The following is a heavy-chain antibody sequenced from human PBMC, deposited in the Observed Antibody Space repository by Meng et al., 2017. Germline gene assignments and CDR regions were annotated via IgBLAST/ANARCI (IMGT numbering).Heavy chain of an antibody. J-gene: IGHJ3*02. Sequence: SVKVSCKASGFTFTSSAMQWVRQARGQRLEWIGWIVVGSGNTNYAQKFQERVTITRDMSTSTAYMELSSLRSEDTAVYYCAAGLAYYYDSSGYYVGDAFDIWGQGTMVTVSS. CDR3: AAGLAYYYDSSGYYVGDAFDI. CDR1: GFTFTSSA. CDR2: IVVGSGNT. D-gene: IGHD3-22*01. V-gene: IGHV1-58*02.